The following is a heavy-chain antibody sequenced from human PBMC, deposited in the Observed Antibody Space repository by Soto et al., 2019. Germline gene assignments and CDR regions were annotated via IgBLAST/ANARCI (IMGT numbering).Heavy chain of an antibody. CDR1: GFPFSDYS. CDR2: ISGSGTAI. Sequence: QLQLVESGGSLVKPGGSLRLSCAASGFPFSDYSMSWIRQAPGKGLEWLSYISGSGTAIYYGDSVKGRFTISRDNAKNSVYLQMNSLRAEDTAVYYCAREALCIGAGGFDYWGQGAQVTVSS. V-gene: IGHV3-11*01. CDR3: AREALCIGAGGFDY. D-gene: IGHD3-10*01. J-gene: IGHJ4*02.